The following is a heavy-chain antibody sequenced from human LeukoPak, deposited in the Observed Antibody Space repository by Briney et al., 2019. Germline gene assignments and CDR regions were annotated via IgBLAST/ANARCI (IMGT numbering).Heavy chain of an antibody. J-gene: IGHJ5*02. V-gene: IGHV3-21*01. D-gene: IGHD2-2*01. CDR1: GFTFSSYS. CDR3: ARAHRAENIVVVPAATKGSWFDP. CDR2: ISSSSSCI. Sequence: GGSLRLSCAASGFTFSSYSMNWVRQAPGKGLEWVSSISSSSSCIYYADSVKGRFTISRDNAKNSLYLQMNSLRAEDTAVYYCARAHRAENIVVVPAATKGSWFDPWGQGTLVTVSS.